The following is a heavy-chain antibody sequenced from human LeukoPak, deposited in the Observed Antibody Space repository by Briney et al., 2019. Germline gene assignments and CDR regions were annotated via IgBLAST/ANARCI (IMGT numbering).Heavy chain of an antibody. D-gene: IGHD6-13*01. V-gene: IGHV4-34*01. CDR2: INHSGST. CDR3: ARGIAAAGSDY. Sequence: SETLSLTCTVSGGSISSYYWSWIRQPAGKGLEWIGEINHSGSTNYNPSLKSRVTISVDTSKNQFSLKLSSVTAADTAVYYCARGIAAAGSDYWGQGTLVTVSS. CDR1: GGSISSYY. J-gene: IGHJ4*02.